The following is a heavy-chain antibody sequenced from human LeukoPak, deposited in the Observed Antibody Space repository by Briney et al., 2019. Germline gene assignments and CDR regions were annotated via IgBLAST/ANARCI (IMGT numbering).Heavy chain of an antibody. D-gene: IGHD2-21*02. CDR1: GFTVSSNY. Sequence: GGSLRLSCAASGFTVSSNYMSWVRQAPGKGLEWVSVIYSGGSTYYADSVKGRFTISRDNSKNTLYLQMNSLRAEDTAVYYCAKGPFEGDSPFDYWGQGTLVTVSS. CDR3: AKGPFEGDSPFDY. CDR2: IYSGGST. J-gene: IGHJ4*02. V-gene: IGHV3-53*05.